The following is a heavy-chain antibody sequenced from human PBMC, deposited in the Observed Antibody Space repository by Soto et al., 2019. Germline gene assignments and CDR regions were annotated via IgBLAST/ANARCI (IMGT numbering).Heavy chain of an antibody. CDR1: GYTFTNYD. J-gene: IGHJ4*02. CDR2: MNPNSGNT. D-gene: IGHD6-19*01. CDR3: ARDVAVAGSDGGDY. V-gene: IGHV1-8*01. Sequence: GASVKVSCKASGYTFTNYDINWVRQATGQGLEWMGWMNPNSGNTGYAQKFQGRVTMTPHTSINTAYMELSSLRSEDTAVYYCARDVAVAGSDGGDYWGQGTLVTVSS.